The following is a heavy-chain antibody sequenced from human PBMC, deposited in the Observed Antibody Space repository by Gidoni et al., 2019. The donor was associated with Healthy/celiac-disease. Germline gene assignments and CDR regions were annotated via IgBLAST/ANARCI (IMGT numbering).Heavy chain of an antibody. V-gene: IGHV4-34*01. J-gene: IGHJ4*02. Sequence: QVQLQQWGAGLLKPSETLSLTCAVYGASFSGYYWSWIRQPPGKGLEWIGEINHSGSTNYNPSLKSRVTISVDTSKNQFSLKLSSVTAADTAVYYCASSYYGSGVIQGVFGYWGQGTLVTVSS. CDR3: ASSYYGSGVIQGVFGY. CDR1: GASFSGYY. D-gene: IGHD3-10*01. CDR2: INHSGST.